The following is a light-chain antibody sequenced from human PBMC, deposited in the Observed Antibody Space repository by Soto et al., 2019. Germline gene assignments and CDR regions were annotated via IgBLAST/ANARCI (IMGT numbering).Light chain of an antibody. Sequence: QSVLTQPASVSGSPGQSIAISCTGTSSDVGGYDYVSWYQQHPGNAPKLMIYDVGQRPSGVSNRFSGSKSGNTASLTISGLHADDEADYYCSSYTSSSTVVFGGGTKLTVL. J-gene: IGLJ2*01. CDR3: SSYTSSSTVV. CDR2: DVG. V-gene: IGLV2-14*01. CDR1: SSDVGGYDY.